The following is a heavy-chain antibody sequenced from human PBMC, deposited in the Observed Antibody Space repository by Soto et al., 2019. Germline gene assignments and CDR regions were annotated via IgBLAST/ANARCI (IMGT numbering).Heavy chain of an antibody. CDR2: ISAFNGNT. Sequence: ASVKVSCKASGYTFTSYGISWVRQAPGQGLEWMGWISAFNGNTNYAQKLQGRVTMTTDTSTSTAYMELRSLRSDDTAVYYCARVESIGLLSSIAALWGWFDSSGQGPLVTVSS. V-gene: IGHV1-18*01. CDR3: ARVESIGLLSSIAALWGWFDS. J-gene: IGHJ5*01. CDR1: GYTFTSYG. D-gene: IGHD6-6*01.